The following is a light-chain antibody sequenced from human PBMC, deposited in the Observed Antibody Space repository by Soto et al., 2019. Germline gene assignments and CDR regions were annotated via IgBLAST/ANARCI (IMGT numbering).Light chain of an antibody. V-gene: IGKV3-11*01. CDR1: QSVSTS. CDR2: DAS. Sequence: IVLTQSPVTLAVSPGESAVLSCRASQSVSTSLAWYQHKPGQAPRLFIYDASKRAPGIPARFTGSGSGTDFPLTISSLEPEDIAVYYCQVRDVWPSFGKGTKV. J-gene: IGKJ1*01. CDR3: QVRDVWPS.